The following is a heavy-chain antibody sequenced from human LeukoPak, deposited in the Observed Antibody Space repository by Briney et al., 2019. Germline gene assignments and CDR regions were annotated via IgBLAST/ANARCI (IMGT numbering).Heavy chain of an antibody. D-gene: IGHD6-19*01. CDR2: ISSSSSYI. J-gene: IGHJ4*02. Sequence: GGSLRLSCAASGFTFSSYSMNWVRQAPGKGLEWVSSISSSSSYIYYADSVKGRFTISRDNAKNSLYLQMNSLRAEDTAVHYCASDSSGWYGDYWGQGTLVTVSS. CDR3: ASDSSGWYGDY. V-gene: IGHV3-21*01. CDR1: GFTFSSYS.